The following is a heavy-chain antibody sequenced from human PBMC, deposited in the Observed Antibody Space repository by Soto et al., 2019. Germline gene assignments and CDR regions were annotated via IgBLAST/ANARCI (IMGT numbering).Heavy chain of an antibody. CDR3: AREDYYDSSGDNWFDP. J-gene: IGHJ5*02. CDR2: IYTSGST. CDR1: GGSISSYY. V-gene: IGHV4-4*07. D-gene: IGHD3-22*01. Sequence: PSETLSLTCTVSGGSISSYYWSWIRQPAGKGLEWIGCIYTSGSTNYNPSLKSRVTMSVDTSKNQFSLKLSSVTAADTAVYYCAREDYYDSSGDNWFDPWGQATLVTVSS.